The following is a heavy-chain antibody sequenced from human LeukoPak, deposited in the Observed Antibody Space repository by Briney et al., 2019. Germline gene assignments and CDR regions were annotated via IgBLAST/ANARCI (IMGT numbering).Heavy chain of an antibody. D-gene: IGHD2-15*01. CDR2: ISGSGGGT. CDR1: GFTFSNYA. V-gene: IGHV3-23*01. CDR3: AKWWPEDYYYYYLDV. Sequence: PGGSLRLSCAGSGFTFSNYAVSWVRHAPGKGLEWVSSISGSGGGTHYAASVRGRFTISRDNSKNTVYLQMNSLRADDTAVYYCAKWWPEDYYYYYLDVWGNGTTVTVSS. J-gene: IGHJ6*03.